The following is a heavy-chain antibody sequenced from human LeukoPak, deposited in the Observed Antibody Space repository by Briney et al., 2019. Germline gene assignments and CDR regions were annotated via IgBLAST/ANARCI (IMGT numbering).Heavy chain of an antibody. V-gene: IGHV3-23*01. D-gene: IGHD6-19*01. Sequence: GGSLRLSCAASGFTFSSYAMSWVRQAPGKGLEWVSAISGSGGSTYYADSVKGRFTISRDNSKNTLYLQMNSLRAEDTAVYYCGKDDGRIAVAGTYTYWGQGALVTVSS. CDR3: GKDDGRIAVAGTYTY. CDR1: GFTFSSYA. CDR2: ISGSGGST. J-gene: IGHJ4*02.